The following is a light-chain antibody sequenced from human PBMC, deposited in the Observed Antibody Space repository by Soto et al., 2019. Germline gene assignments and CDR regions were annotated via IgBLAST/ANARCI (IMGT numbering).Light chain of an antibody. CDR3: QQYGSLSWT. V-gene: IGKV3-20*01. Sequence: EIVLTQSPGTLSLSPGERATLSCRASQSVSSSYLAWYQQKPGQAPRLLIYGASSRATGIPDRFSGSGSETDFTLTISRLEPEDFAVYYCQQYGSLSWTFSQGTKVEIK. CDR1: QSVSSSY. CDR2: GAS. J-gene: IGKJ1*01.